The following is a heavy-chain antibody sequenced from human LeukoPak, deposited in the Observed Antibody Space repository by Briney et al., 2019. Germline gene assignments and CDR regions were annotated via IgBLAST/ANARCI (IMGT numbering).Heavy chain of an antibody. CDR3: TRESGTFSPFGF. D-gene: IGHD1-26*01. CDR1: GGSIMTTNW. J-gene: IGHJ4*02. CDR2: VHLSGAT. Sequence: SETLSLTCAVSGGSIMTTNWWSWVRQPPGKGLEWIGEVHLSGATNYNPSLESRVSMSIDTSKNQMPLKLTSVTAADTAIYFCTRESGTFSPFGFWGQGTLVTVSS. V-gene: IGHV4-4*02.